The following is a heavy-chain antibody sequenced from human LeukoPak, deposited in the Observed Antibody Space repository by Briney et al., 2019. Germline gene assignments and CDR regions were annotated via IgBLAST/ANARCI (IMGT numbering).Heavy chain of an antibody. V-gene: IGHV1-24*01. J-gene: IGHJ4*02. Sequence: ASVKVSCKVSGHTLSEVSMHWVRQAPGQGLEWVGGFDPRGGETVLAQKFQGRVTLTEGTSADTSSIELRSLRSEDTAVYYCATSDRQFCSPSSCYMPFDFWGRGTLVTVSS. CDR1: GHTLSEVS. CDR2: FDPRGGET. D-gene: IGHD2-2*02. CDR3: ATSDRQFCSPSSCYMPFDF.